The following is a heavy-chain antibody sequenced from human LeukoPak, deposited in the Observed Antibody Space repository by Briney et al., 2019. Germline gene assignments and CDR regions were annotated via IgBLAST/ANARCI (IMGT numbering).Heavy chain of an antibody. CDR2: IKQNGSEK. CDR3: ARDVVNDFWSGPDAFDI. V-gene: IGHV3-7*01. CDR1: GFTFSSYA. Sequence: GGSLRLSCAASGFTFSSYAMSWVRQAPGKGLEWVANIKQNGSEKYYVDSVKGRFTISRDNAKNSLYLQMNSLRAEDTAVYYCARDVVNDFWSGPDAFDIWGQGTMVTVSS. J-gene: IGHJ3*02. D-gene: IGHD3-3*01.